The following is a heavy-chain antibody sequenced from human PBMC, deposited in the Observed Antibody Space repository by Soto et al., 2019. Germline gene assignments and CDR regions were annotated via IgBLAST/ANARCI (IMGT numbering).Heavy chain of an antibody. CDR2: IITGDPNT. V-gene: IGHV5-51*01. Sequence: PGESLKISCKGYGYRFTIYWLGSVRHLPGKDGEWMVSIITGDPNTRYSPSFQGQVTISADKSISTAYLQWSSLKASDTAVYYCARRVAGHYGMDVWGQGTTVTVSS. D-gene: IGHD2-15*01. CDR1: GYRFTIYW. CDR3: ARRVAGHYGMDV. J-gene: IGHJ6*02.